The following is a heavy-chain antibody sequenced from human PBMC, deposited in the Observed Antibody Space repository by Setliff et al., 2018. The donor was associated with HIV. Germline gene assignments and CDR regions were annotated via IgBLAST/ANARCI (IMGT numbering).Heavy chain of an antibody. J-gene: IGHJ3*02. CDR3: AKTVVGDSYALPNDGFDI. CDR1: GGSISSSHW. V-gene: IGHV4-28*06. CDR2: IYYSGST. D-gene: IGHD3-16*01. Sequence: PSETLSLTCTVSGGSISSSHWWGWIRQPPGKGLEWIGYIYYSGSTNYNPSLKSRATMSVDTSNNRFSLKLSSVTALDTAVYYCAKTVVGDSYALPNDGFDIWGQGTMVTVSS.